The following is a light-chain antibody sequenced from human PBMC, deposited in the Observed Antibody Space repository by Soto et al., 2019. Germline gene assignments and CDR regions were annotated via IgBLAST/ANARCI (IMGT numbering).Light chain of an antibody. J-gene: IGKJ1*01. V-gene: IGKV1-39*01. Sequence: DIQMTQSPSSLSASVGDRVTITCRPTQSLSNYLNWYQQKPGKAPKLLIYGASSLQSGVPSRFSGSGSGTDFTLTISSLQPEDFATYYCEQSYSTRWTFGQGTKVEIK. CDR1: QSLSNY. CDR2: GAS. CDR3: EQSYSTRWT.